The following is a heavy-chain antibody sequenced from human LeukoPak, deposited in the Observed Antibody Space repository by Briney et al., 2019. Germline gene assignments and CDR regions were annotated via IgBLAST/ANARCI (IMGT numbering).Heavy chain of an antibody. CDR1: GGTFSSYA. V-gene: IGHV1-69*04. J-gene: IGHJ3*02. Sequence: ASVKVSCKASGGTFSSYAISWVRQAPGQGLEWMGRIIPILGIANYAQKFQGRVTITADKSTSTAYMELSSLRSEDTAVYYCARDTQATLDAFDIWGQGTMVTVSS. D-gene: IGHD1-26*01. CDR3: ARDTQATLDAFDI. CDR2: IIPILGIA.